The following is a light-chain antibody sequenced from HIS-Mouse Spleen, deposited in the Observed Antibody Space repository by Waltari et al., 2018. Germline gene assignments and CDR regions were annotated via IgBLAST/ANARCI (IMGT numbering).Light chain of an antibody. J-gene: IGKJ3*01. CDR3: QQSYSTPFT. V-gene: IGKV1-39*01. Sequence: DIQMTQSPSSLSASVGDRVTITCLASQSISSYLNWYQQKPGKAPKLLIYAASSLQSGVPSRFSGSGSGTDFTLTISSLQPEDFATYYCQQSYSTPFTFGPGTKVYIK. CDR2: AAS. CDR1: QSISSY.